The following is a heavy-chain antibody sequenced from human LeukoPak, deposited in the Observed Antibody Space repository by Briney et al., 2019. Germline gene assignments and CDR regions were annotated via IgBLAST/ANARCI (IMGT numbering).Heavy chain of an antibody. CDR1: GFTFSNAW. D-gene: IGHD1-26*01. CDR2: ITDSGGGT. CDR3: AKGSATPY. J-gene: IGHJ4*02. V-gene: IGHV3-23*01. Sequence: PGGSLRLSCAASGFTFSNAWMSWVRQAPGKGLEWVSSITDSGGGTQYADSVKGRFTISRDNSKNTLYLQMNSLRAEDTAVYYCAKGSATPYWGQGTLVTVST.